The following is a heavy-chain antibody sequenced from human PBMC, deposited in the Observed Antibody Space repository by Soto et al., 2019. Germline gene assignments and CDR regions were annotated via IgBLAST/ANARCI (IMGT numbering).Heavy chain of an antibody. Sequence: PGGSLRLSCAASGFTFSSYWMSWVRQAPGKGLEWVANIKQDGSEKYYVDSVKGRFTISRDNAKNSLYLQMNSLRAEDTAVYYCARGTGVRSWYSYYYYYGMDVWGEGTTVTV. CDR3: ARGTGVRSWYSYYYYYGMDV. D-gene: IGHD6-13*01. J-gene: IGHJ6*02. V-gene: IGHV3-7*03. CDR1: GFTFSSYW. CDR2: IKQDGSEK.